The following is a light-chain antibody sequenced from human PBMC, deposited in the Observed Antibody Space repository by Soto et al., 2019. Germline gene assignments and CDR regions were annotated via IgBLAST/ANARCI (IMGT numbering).Light chain of an antibody. CDR1: QSVSSH. Sequence: DIQTTQSPSSLSASVGDRVTITCRASQSVSSHLNWYQQKPGKAPKLLIYAASSLQSGVPSRFSGSGSGTDFTLTISSLQPEDFATYSCQHSHSTPLTFGGGTKVDIK. CDR2: AAS. CDR3: QHSHSTPLT. V-gene: IGKV1-39*01. J-gene: IGKJ4*01.